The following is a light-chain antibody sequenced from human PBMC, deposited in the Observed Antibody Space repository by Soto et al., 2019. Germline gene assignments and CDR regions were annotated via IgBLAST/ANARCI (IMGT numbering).Light chain of an antibody. J-gene: IGLJ2*01. Sequence: QSALTKPPSVSGAPGQRVTISCTGTSSNIGAGYDVHWYQHLPGSPPKLLIYDNNNRPSGVPDRFSGSTSDTSASLAITGLQAEDEAHYYCLSYDNGLIIFGGGTKLTVL. CDR2: DNN. CDR1: SSNIGAGYD. CDR3: LSYDNGLII. V-gene: IGLV1-40*01.